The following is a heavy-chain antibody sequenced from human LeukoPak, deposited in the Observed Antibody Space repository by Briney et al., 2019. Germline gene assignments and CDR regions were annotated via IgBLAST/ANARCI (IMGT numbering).Heavy chain of an antibody. CDR1: GFTFSSYS. D-gene: IGHD1-1*01. CDR3: TRVAQSGPTGWFDP. V-gene: IGHV3-21*01. Sequence: GGSLRLSCAASGFTFSSYSMNWVRQAPGKGLEWVSSISSTGSYIYYADSVKGRFTISRGNPGNVMYLQMDSLRAEDTAVYYCTRVAQSGPTGWFDPWGQGTLVTVSS. CDR2: ISSTGSYI. J-gene: IGHJ5*02.